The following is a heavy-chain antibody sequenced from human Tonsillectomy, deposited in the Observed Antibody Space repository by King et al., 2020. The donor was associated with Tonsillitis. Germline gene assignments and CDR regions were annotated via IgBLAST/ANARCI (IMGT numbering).Heavy chain of an antibody. D-gene: IGHD3-16*01. CDR3: AARPVPALVMVFDY. J-gene: IGHJ4*02. V-gene: IGHV3-23*04. CDR1: GFTFSRYA. CDR2: LSGSGDST. Sequence: VQLVESGGGLVQPGGSLRLSCAASGFTFSRYAMSWVRQAPGKGLEWVSGLSGSGDSTFYADSVKGRFTISRDNSKNTLYLQMNSLRVEDKALNFCAARPVPALVMVFDYWGLGTQVTVSS.